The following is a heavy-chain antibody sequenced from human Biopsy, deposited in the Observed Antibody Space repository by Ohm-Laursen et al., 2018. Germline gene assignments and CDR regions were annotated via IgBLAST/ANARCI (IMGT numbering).Heavy chain of an antibody. D-gene: IGHD5-18*01. CDR1: GGSFNDYS. CDR2: IKQSGDT. CDR3: ERGVLVTKYITAWYGLATYPKPSGFEYRGMDV. J-gene: IGHJ6*02. Sequence: GTLSLTCAVSGGSFNDYSWTWIRRSPGKGLEWIGEIKQSGDTKYNPSLKSRVTISADTSKNQFSLKLTSVTAADTALYFCERGVLVTKYITAWYGLATYPKPSGFEYRGMDVWGQGTTVTVSS. V-gene: IGHV4-34*01.